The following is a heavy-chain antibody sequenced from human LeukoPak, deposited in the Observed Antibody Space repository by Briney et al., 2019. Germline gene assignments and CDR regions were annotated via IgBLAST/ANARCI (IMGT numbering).Heavy chain of an antibody. D-gene: IGHD2-15*01. Sequence: ASVKVSCKVSGYTLTELSMHWVRQAPGKGLEWMGGFDPEDGETIYAQKFQGRVTMTEDTSTDTAYMELSSLRSEDTVVYYCATLYCSGGSCYGMDVWGQGTTVTVSS. CDR1: GYTLTELS. CDR3: ATLYCSGGSCYGMDV. J-gene: IGHJ6*02. V-gene: IGHV1-24*01. CDR2: FDPEDGET.